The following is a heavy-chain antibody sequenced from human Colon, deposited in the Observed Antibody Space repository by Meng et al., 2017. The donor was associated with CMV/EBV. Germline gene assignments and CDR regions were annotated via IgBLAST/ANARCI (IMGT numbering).Heavy chain of an antibody. J-gene: IGHJ6*02. CDR2: IIPILGTT. D-gene: IGHD3-10*01. CDR3: ARDGLTMVRGSDVYYYYYGMDV. Sequence: SVKVSCKASGGTLSSYAFSWVRQAPGQGLEWMGEIIPILGTTKYAPKFQDRVTITTDESTYTVYMDLTSLTSEDTAVYYCARDGLTMVRGSDVYYYYYGMDVWGQGTTVTVSS. CDR1: GGTLSSYA. V-gene: IGHV1-69*05.